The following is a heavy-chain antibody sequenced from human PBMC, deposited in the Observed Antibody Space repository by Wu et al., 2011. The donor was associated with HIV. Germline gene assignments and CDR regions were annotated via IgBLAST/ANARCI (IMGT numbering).Heavy chain of an antibody. J-gene: IGHJ5*02. V-gene: IGHV1-69*14. CDR3: ARAGYCSGGSCLPNWFDP. CDR2: IIPIFGTA. CDR1: GGTFSSYA. D-gene: IGHD2-15*01. Sequence: QVQLVQSGAEVKKPGSSVKVSCKASGGTFSSYAISWVRQAPGQGLEWMGRIIPIFGTANYAQKFQGRVTITADKSTSTAYMELSSLRSEDTAVYYCARAGYCSGGSCLPNWFDPWGQGTLVTVSS.